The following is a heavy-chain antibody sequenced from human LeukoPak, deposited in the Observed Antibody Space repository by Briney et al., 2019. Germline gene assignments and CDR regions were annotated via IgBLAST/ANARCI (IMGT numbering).Heavy chain of an antibody. Sequence: ASVKVSCKASGYTFTSYDINWVRQATGQGLEWMGWMNPNSGNTGHAQKFQGRVTMTRNTSINTAYMELSSLRSEDTAVYYCARVESLRGSYWGYWGQGTLVTVSS. J-gene: IGHJ4*02. CDR3: ARVESLRGSYWGY. CDR1: GYTFTSYD. V-gene: IGHV1-8*01. D-gene: IGHD1-26*01. CDR2: MNPNSGNT.